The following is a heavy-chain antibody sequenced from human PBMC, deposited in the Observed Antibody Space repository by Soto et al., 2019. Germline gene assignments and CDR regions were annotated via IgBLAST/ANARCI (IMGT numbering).Heavy chain of an antibody. D-gene: IGHD3-22*01. CDR3: ARVKKYCVSSGNWFSP. J-gene: IGHJ5*02. V-gene: IGHV4-31*03. Sequence: QVQLQESGPGLVKPSQTLSLTCTVSGGSISSGGYYWSWIRQHPGKGLEWIGYIYYSVSTYSNPSVKNRVTRSVDTPKNQFTLKLSSVTAAYTAVYYCARVKKYCVSSGNWFSPSGQGTLVTVSS. CDR1: GGSISSGGYY. CDR2: IYYSVST.